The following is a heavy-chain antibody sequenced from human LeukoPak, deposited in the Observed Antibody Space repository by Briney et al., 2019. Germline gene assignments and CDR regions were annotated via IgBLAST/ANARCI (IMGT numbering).Heavy chain of an antibody. CDR3: ARFAVHRRITVAGQFGLDY. D-gene: IGHD6-19*01. CDR1: GYIFTSYN. V-gene: IGHV1-46*01. J-gene: IGHJ4*02. Sequence: ASVKVSCKASGYIFTSYNIYWVRQAPGQGLGWMGIINPSGGSTNYAQKFQGRVTMTRDTSTSTVYMELGSLRSEDTAVYYCARFAVHRRITVAGQFGLDYWGQGTLVSLSS. CDR2: INPSGGST.